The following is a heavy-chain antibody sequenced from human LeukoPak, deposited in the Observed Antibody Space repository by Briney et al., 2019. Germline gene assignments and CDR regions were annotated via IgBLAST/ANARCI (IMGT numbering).Heavy chain of an antibody. J-gene: IGHJ3*02. CDR2: ISGSGGST. CDR3: AKDPAAWGSSPDAFDI. Sequence: PGGSLRLSCAASGFTFSSYAMSWVRQAPGKGLEWVSAISGSGGSTYYADSVKGRFTISRDNSKNTLYLQMNSLRAEDTAVYYCAKDPAAWGSSPDAFDIWGQGTMVTVSA. V-gene: IGHV3-23*01. CDR1: GFTFSSYA. D-gene: IGHD6-13*01.